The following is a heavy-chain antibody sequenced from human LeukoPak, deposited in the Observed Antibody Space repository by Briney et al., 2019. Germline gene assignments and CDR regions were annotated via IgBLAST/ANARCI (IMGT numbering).Heavy chain of an antibody. Sequence: GGSLRLSCAASGFTFSGYAMSWVRQAPGKGLEWVAVISYDGSNKYYADSVKGRFTISRDNSKNTLYLQMNSLRAEDTAVYYCAREGGSGNQIFDYWGQGTLVTVSS. CDR1: GFTFSGYA. D-gene: IGHD4-23*01. CDR3: AREGGSGNQIFDY. V-gene: IGHV3-30-3*01. J-gene: IGHJ4*02. CDR2: ISYDGSNK.